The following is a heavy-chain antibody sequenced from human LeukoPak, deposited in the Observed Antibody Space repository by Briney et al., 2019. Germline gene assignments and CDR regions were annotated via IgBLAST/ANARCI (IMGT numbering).Heavy chain of an antibody. Sequence: GGPLRLSCAASGFTFSSYGMHWVRQAPGKGLEWVAVISYDGSNKYYADSVKGRFTISRDNSKNTLYLQMNSLRAEDTAVYYCAKDLRAYCGGDCYGNYWGQGTLVTVSS. CDR3: AKDLRAYCGGDCYGNY. CDR2: ISYDGSNK. V-gene: IGHV3-30*18. CDR1: GFTFSSYG. D-gene: IGHD2-21*02. J-gene: IGHJ4*02.